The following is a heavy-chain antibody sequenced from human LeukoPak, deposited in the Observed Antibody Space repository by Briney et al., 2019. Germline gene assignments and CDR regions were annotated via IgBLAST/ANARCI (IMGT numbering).Heavy chain of an antibody. D-gene: IGHD6-19*01. CDR2: MYYSGSP. J-gene: IGHJ6*03. Sequence: SETLSLTCTVSHGSISSYYWSWIQQPAGKGLEWIGYMYYSGSPNYNPSLKSRVTISVDTSKNQFSLKLSSVIAADTAVYYCARTIGSSGWKTYYYYYMDVWGKGTTVTVSS. CDR1: HGSISSYY. V-gene: IGHV4-59*13. CDR3: ARTIGSSGWKTYYYYYMDV.